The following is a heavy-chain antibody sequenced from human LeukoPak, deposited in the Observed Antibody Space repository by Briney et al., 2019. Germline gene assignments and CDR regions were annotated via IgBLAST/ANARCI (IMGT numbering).Heavy chain of an antibody. J-gene: IGHJ5*02. CDR3: AISWGVGWFDP. Sequence: ASVKVSCKASGYTFTSYDINWVRQATGQGLEWMGWINTNAGNPTYAQGFTGRFVFSLDTSVSTAYLQISSLKAEDTAVYYCAISWGVGWFDPWGQGTLVTVSS. CDR1: GYTFTSYD. D-gene: IGHD3-16*01. CDR2: INTNAGNP. V-gene: IGHV7-4-1*02.